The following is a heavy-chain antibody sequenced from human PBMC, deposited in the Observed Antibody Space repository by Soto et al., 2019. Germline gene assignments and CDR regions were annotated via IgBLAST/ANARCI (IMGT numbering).Heavy chain of an antibody. CDR2: LWYDGSNK. V-gene: IGHV3-33*01. CDR1: GFTFSSYG. D-gene: IGHD3-10*01. J-gene: IGHJ6*02. Sequence: GGSLRLSCAASGFTFSSYGMHWVRQAPGKGLEWVAVLWYDGSNKYYADSVKGRFTISRDNSKNTLYLQMNSLRAEDTAVYYCARDPVLLWFGELSTLPKYYYGMDVWGQGTTVTSP. CDR3: ARDPVLLWFGELSTLPKYYYGMDV.